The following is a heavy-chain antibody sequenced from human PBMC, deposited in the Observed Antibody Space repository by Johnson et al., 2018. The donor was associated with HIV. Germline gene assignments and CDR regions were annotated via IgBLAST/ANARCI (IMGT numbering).Heavy chain of an antibody. CDR1: GFTFSNAW. J-gene: IGHJ3*02. Sequence: VWLVESGGGLVQPGGSLRLSCAASGFTFSNAWMSWVRQAPGKGLEWVGRIKSKTDGGTTDYAAPVKGRFTISRAEDTALYYCARGEYYYDSSGYSNTPDAFDIWGQGTTVTVSS. D-gene: IGHD3-22*01. CDR2: IKSKTDGGTT. CDR3: PDAFDI. V-gene: IGHV3-15*01.